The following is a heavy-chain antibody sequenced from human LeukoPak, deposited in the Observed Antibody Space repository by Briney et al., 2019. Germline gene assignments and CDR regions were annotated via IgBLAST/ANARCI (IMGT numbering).Heavy chain of an antibody. D-gene: IGHD3-10*01. J-gene: IGHJ3*02. Sequence: AGGSLRLSCAASGFTFSSYWMSWVRKAPGKGLEWVANIKQDGSGKYYVDSVKGRCTISRDNAKNSLYLQMNSLRAEDTAVYYCARHMSLRTYYDAFDIWGQGTMVTVSS. CDR3: ARHMSLRTYYDAFDI. CDR1: GFTFSSYW. CDR2: IKQDGSGK. V-gene: IGHV3-7*01.